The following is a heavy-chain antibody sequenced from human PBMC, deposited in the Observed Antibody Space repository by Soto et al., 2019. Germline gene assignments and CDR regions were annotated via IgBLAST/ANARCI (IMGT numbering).Heavy chain of an antibody. D-gene: IGHD2-2*01. J-gene: IGHJ6*03. CDR3: ARDPYDCSSTPTLCYYYYYMVA. CDR2: ISSSSSYI. CDR1: GFTFSSYS. Sequence: GGSLRLSFAASGFTFSSYSMNWFRQAPGKGLERVSSISSSSSYIYYADSVKGRFTISRDNAKNSLYLQMNSLRAEDTAVYYCARDPYDCSSTPTLCYYYYYMVARGKGTTVTVSS. V-gene: IGHV3-21*01.